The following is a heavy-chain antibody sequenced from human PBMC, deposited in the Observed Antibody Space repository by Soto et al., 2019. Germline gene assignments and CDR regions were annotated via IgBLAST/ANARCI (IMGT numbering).Heavy chain of an antibody. CDR2: ISSSSSYI. J-gene: IGHJ4*02. CDR3: ARVGTYYGSGSPYYSDY. CDR1: GFTFSMYW. D-gene: IGHD3-10*01. Sequence: GGSLRLSCAASGFTFSMYWMHWVRQAPGKGLVWVSSISSSSSYINYADSMKGRFTISRDNAKNSLYLQMNSLRAEDTAVYYCARVGTYYGSGSPYYSDYWGQGTLVTVSS. V-gene: IGHV3-21*01.